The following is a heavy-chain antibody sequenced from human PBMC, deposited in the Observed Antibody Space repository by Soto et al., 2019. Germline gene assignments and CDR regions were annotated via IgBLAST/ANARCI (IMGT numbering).Heavy chain of an antibody. V-gene: IGHV1-3*01. CDR2: INAGNGNT. D-gene: IGHD3-22*01. CDR3: ARGSPLIVVVTLDY. J-gene: IGHJ4*02. CDR1: GYTFTSYA. Sequence: EASVKVSCKASGYTFTSYAMHWVRQAPGQRPEWMGWINAGNGNTKYSQKFQGRVTITRDTSASTAYMELSSLRSEDTAVYYCARGSPLIVVVTLDYWGQGTLVTVSS.